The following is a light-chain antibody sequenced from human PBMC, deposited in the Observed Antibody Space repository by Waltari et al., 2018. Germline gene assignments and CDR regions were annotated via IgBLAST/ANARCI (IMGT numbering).Light chain of an antibody. J-gene: IGLJ2*01. CDR1: SSDAGGYNS. Sequence: QSALTPPASVSGSPGQSITISCPGSSSDAGGYNSVSRYQQPPGKAPKPMISDVNKRPSEVSNRFSGSKSDNTASLTISGLQAEDEAHYYCTSFTNSSTIVFGGGTKLTVL. CDR3: TSFTNSSTIV. V-gene: IGLV2-14*03. CDR2: DVN.